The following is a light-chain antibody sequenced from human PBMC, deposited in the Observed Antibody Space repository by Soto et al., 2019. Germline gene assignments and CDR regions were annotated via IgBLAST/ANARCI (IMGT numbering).Light chain of an antibody. Sequence: DIQMTQSPSTLSASVGDRVTITCRASQSISSWLAWYQQKPGKAPDLLIYDVSSLESGFPSRFSGSGSGTEFALTIRSLQADDFATYCSQHYTSYSLIFGEGTKVEIK. CDR1: QSISSW. V-gene: IGKV1-5*01. J-gene: IGKJ4*01. CDR2: DVS. CDR3: QHYTSYSLI.